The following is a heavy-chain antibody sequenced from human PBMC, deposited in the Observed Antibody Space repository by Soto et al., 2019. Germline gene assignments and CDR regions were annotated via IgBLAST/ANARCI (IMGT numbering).Heavy chain of an antibody. J-gene: IGHJ4*02. V-gene: IGHV4-59*01. CDR2: IYYTGKT. Sequence: ASETLSLTCSLSGGTIGHYYWSWIRQPTGKGLEWLAYIYYTGKTDQNPSLERRVSISLGTSKNQFSLNLRSVTAADTAVYYCVRKHNRAGCCDSWGPGIWVTVSS. D-gene: IGHD2-15*01. CDR1: GGTIGHYY. CDR3: VRKHNRAGCCDS.